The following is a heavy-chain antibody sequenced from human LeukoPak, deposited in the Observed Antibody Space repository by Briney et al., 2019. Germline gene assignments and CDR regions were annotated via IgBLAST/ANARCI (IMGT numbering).Heavy chain of an antibody. Sequence: GGSLRLSCAASGFTFSSYGMHWVRQAAGKGLEWVAFIRYDGSNKYYADSVKGRFTISRDNSKNTLYLQMNSLRAEDTAVYYCAKVISVVASEYFQHWGQGTLVTVSS. J-gene: IGHJ1*01. CDR1: GFTFSSYG. V-gene: IGHV3-30*02. D-gene: IGHD2-15*01. CDR3: AKVISVVASEYFQH. CDR2: IRYDGSNK.